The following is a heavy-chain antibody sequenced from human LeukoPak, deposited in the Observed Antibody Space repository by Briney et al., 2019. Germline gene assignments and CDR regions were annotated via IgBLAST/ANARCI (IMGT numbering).Heavy chain of an antibody. V-gene: IGHV3-7*01. Sequence: GVSLRLSCAASGSTFSHFWMSWVRQTPGKGLEWVANLKPDGSDKYYVDSVRGRFTISRDNAKNSLYLQINSLTAEDTAVYYCATEDRWAFDSWGQGTMVTVSS. D-gene: IGHD2-15*01. CDR2: LKPDGSDK. CDR1: GSTFSHFW. J-gene: IGHJ3*01. CDR3: ATEDRWAFDS.